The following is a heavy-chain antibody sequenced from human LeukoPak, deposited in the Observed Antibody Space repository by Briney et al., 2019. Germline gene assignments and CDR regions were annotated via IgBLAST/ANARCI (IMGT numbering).Heavy chain of an antibody. Sequence: ASVKLSCKASGYTFSGYYMHWVRQAPGQGLEWMSWIKPNSGDTNYAQYVQGRFSITRDTSINTAYMELSRLRSDDTSVYYCARTLPNYYYGMDFWGQGTTVTVSS. D-gene: IGHD1-26*01. CDR3: ARTLPNYYYGMDF. CDR1: GYTFSGYY. CDR2: IKPNSGDT. J-gene: IGHJ6*02. V-gene: IGHV1-2*02.